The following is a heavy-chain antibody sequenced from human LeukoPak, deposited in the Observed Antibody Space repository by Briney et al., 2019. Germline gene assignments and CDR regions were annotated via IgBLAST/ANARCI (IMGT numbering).Heavy chain of an antibody. CDR1: GASIGRYY. CDR2: IYYSGST. CDR3: ARRVKVGATSHFDY. J-gene: IGHJ4*02. Sequence: SETLSLTCTASGASIGRYYWSWIRQSPGKGLEWIGYIYYSGSTNYNPSLKSRVTISVDTSKNQFSLKLSSVTAADTAVYYCARRVKVGATSHFDYWGQGTLVTVSS. V-gene: IGHV4-59*01. D-gene: IGHD1-26*01.